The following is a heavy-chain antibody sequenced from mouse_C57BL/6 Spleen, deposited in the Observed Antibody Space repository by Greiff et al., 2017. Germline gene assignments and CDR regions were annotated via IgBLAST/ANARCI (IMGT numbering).Heavy chain of an antibody. J-gene: IGHJ2*01. CDR3: ARHGGLAEGCTTVVPYFDY. CDR2: FYPGSGSI. CDR1: GYTFTEYT. D-gene: IGHD1-1*01. V-gene: IGHV1-62-2*01. Sequence: VQLQQSGAELVKPGASVKLSCKASGYTFTEYTIHWVKQRSGQGLEWIGWFYPGSGSIQYNEKFKDKATLTADKSSSTVYMELSRLTSEDSAGYFCARHGGLAEGCTTVVPYFDYWGQGTTLTVSS.